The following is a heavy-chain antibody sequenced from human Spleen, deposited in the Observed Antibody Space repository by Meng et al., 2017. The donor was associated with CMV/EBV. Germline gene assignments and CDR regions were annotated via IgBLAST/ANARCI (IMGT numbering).Heavy chain of an antibody. CDR3: ARWGSNYFAFDY. CDR1: GGSINFYY. D-gene: IGHD3-10*01. J-gene: IGHJ4*02. Sequence: SETLSLTCTVSGGSINFYYWSWIRQPPGKGLEWIGYIYYSGSSNYNPSLKSRVTISVGTSKTHFSLTLKSVTAADTAVYFCARWGSNYFAFDYWGPGMLVTVSS. CDR2: IYYSGSS. V-gene: IGHV4-59*01.